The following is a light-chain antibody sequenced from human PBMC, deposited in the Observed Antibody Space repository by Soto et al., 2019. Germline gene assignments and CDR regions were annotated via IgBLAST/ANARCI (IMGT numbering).Light chain of an antibody. CDR3: QQYNGLPRT. Sequence: MVLTQSPGTLSLSPVEIATLACMASQSVSSNYLAWYQHKPGQSPRLLIFDASTRAAGIPARFSGSGSGTEFTLTISSLQSEDFAVYYCQQYNGLPRTFGQGTKVDIK. J-gene: IGKJ1*01. CDR1: QSVSSN. CDR2: DAS. V-gene: IGKV3-15*01.